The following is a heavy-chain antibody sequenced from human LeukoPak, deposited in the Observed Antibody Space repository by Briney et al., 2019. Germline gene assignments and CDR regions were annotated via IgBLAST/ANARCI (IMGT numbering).Heavy chain of an antibody. D-gene: IGHD3-10*01. J-gene: IGHJ4*02. CDR3: GKAGGSYYGSGSDLIDS. CDR2: ISSSGTYT. CDR1: GFTFNDYY. V-gene: IGHV3-11*06. Sequence: GGSLRLSCAASGFTFNDYYMNWIRQAPGKGLEWLSYISSSGTYTNYADSVRGRFTISRDNARNSVHLQMNNLRVEDTAVYYCGKAGGSYYGSGSDLIDSWGQGTLVTVSS.